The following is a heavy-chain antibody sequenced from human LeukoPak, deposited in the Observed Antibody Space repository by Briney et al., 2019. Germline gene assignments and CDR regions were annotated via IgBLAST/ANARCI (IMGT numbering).Heavy chain of an antibody. Sequence: SETLSLTCAVSGYSISSGYYWGWIRQPPGKGLEWIGSIYHSGSTLYNPSLKSRVTISVDTSKNQFSLKLSSVTAADTAVYYCARSDMVSYHFDYWGQGTLVTVSS. J-gene: IGHJ4*02. V-gene: IGHV4-38-2*01. CDR1: GYSISSGYY. D-gene: IGHD3-10*01. CDR2: IYHSGST. CDR3: ARSDMVSYHFDY.